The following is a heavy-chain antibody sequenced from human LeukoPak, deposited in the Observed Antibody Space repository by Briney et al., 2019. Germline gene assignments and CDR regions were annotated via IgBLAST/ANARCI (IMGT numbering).Heavy chain of an antibody. J-gene: IGHJ3*02. D-gene: IGHD3-10*01. Sequence: GGSLRLSCAASGFTFDDYAMHWVRQAPGKGLEWVSGISWNSGSTDYADSVKGRFTISRDNAKNSLYLQMNSLRAEDTAVYYCASFPPYMVRTEAFDIWGQGTMVTVSS. V-gene: IGHV3-9*01. CDR2: ISWNSGST. CDR1: GFTFDDYA. CDR3: ASFPPYMVRTEAFDI.